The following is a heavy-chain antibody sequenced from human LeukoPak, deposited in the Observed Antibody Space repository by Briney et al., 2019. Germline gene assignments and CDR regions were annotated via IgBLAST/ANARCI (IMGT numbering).Heavy chain of an antibody. CDR2: IIPIFGTA. CDR3: ARDRHRSGWYEVYWFDP. CDR1: GGTFSSYA. D-gene: IGHD6-19*01. Sequence: SVKVSCKASGGTFSSYAISWVRQAPGQGLEWMGGIIPIFGTANYAQKFQGRVTITTDESTSTAYMELSSLRSEDTAVYYCARDRHRSGWYEVYWFDPWGQGTLVTVSS. J-gene: IGHJ5*02. V-gene: IGHV1-69*05.